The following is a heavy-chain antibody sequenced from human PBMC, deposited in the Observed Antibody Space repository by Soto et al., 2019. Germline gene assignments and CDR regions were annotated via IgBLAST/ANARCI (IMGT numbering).Heavy chain of an antibody. CDR1: GYTFTSYD. Sequence: QVQLVQSGAEVKKPGASVKVSCKASGYTFTSYDINWVRQATGQGLEWMGWMNPNSGNTGYAQKFPGRVTMTRNTSISTAYMELSSLRSEDTAVYYCARGPYYGSGSYYRGNAFDIWGQGTMVTVSS. CDR3: ARGPYYGSGSYYRGNAFDI. J-gene: IGHJ3*02. D-gene: IGHD3-10*01. V-gene: IGHV1-8*01. CDR2: MNPNSGNT.